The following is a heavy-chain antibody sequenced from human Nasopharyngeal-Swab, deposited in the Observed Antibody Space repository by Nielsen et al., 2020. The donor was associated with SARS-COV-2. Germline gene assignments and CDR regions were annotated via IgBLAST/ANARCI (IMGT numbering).Heavy chain of an antibody. CDR2: INHSGST. D-gene: IGHD3-3*01. J-gene: IGHJ6*03. CDR3: ARGPDRNYDFWSGYYTPSSYYYYYMDV. V-gene: IGHV4-34*01. Sequence: WIRQPPGKGLEWIVEINHSGSTNYNPSLKSRVTISVDTSKNQFSLKLSSVTAADTAVYYCARGPDRNYDFWSGYYTPSSYYYYYMDVWGKGTTVTVSS.